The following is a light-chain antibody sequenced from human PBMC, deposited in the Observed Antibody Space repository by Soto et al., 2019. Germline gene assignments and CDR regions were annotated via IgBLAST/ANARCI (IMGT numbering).Light chain of an antibody. CDR1: QSVTSY. J-gene: IGKJ2*01. V-gene: IGKV3-11*01. Sequence: EIVLTQSPATLSLSPGERATLSCRASQSVTSYLAWYQQKPGQAPRLLIYDASYLATGIPARFSGSESGTDFSLTISSIAPEDFSGYYCQQRSNWPRTCGQGTKLEIK. CDR2: DAS. CDR3: QQRSNWPRT.